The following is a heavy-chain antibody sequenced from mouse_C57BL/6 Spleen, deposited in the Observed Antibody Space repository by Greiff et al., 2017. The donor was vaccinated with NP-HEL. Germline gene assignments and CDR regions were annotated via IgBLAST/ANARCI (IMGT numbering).Heavy chain of an antibody. J-gene: IGHJ4*01. Sequence: VQLQQPGAELVRPGTSVKLSCKASGYTFTSYWMHWVKQRPGQGLEWIGVIDTSDSYTNYNQKFKGKATLTVDTSSSTAYMQLSSLTSEDSAVYYCARPLGRYAMDYWGQGTSVTVSS. D-gene: IGHD4-1*01. CDR3: ARPLGRYAMDY. V-gene: IGHV1-59*01. CDR2: IDTSDSYT. CDR1: GYTFTSYW.